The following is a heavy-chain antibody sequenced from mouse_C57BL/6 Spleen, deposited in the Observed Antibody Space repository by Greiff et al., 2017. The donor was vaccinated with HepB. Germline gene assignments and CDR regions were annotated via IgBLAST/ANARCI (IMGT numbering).Heavy chain of an antibody. J-gene: IGHJ2*01. V-gene: IGHV1-54*01. CDR1: GYAFTNYL. CDR3: ARDGRRDYFDY. Sequence: VKLQQSGAELVRPGTSVKVSCKASGYAFTNYLIEWVKQRPGQGLEWIGVINPGSGGTNYNEKFKGKATLTADKSSSTAYMQLSSLTSEDSAVYFCARDGRRDYFDYWGQGTTLTVSS. CDR2: INPGSGGT. D-gene: IGHD2-3*01.